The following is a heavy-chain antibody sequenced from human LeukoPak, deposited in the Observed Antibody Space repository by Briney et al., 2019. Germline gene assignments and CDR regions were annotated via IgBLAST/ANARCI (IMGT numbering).Heavy chain of an antibody. J-gene: IGHJ4*02. CDR3: ARMYNWNYGHPTTIDY. Sequence: SETLSLTCTVSGGSITNYYWIWLRQPPGKGLECIGYIYYSESNNYNPSLKSRVTISVDKSKNQFSVKLSSVTAADTAVYYCARMYNWNYGHPTTIDYWGQGTLVTVSS. CDR1: GGSITNYY. D-gene: IGHD1-7*01. CDR2: IYYSESN. V-gene: IGHV4-59*01.